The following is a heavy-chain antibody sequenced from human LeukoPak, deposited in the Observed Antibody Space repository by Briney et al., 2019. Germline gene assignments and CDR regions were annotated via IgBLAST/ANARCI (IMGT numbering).Heavy chain of an antibody. CDR3: ARDRSGYFQN. J-gene: IGHJ1*01. Sequence: GGSLRLSCASSGFTFSTYAMSWVRQAPGKGLEWVSSISGGGGTTSYADSVKGRFTISRDNSKNTLYPQMNSLRAEDTAVYYCARDRSGYFQNWGQGTLVTVSS. CDR1: GFTFSTYA. D-gene: IGHD3-22*01. V-gene: IGHV3-23*01. CDR2: ISGGGGTT.